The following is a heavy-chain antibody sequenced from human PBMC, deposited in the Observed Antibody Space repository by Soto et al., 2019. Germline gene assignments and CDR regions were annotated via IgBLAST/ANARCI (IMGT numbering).Heavy chain of an antibody. J-gene: IGHJ5*02. CDR2: ISRDGNAI. Sequence: GGSLRLSCAASGFIFSDYYMSWIRQAPGKGLEWLAYISRDGNAIFYADSVIGRFTVSRDNAKNSLFLQMDDLRAEDTAMFFCVRGAEMSSLTKWFDPWGQGTLVTVSS. CDR1: GFIFSDYY. D-gene: IGHD1-1*01. V-gene: IGHV3-11*01. CDR3: VRGAEMSSLTKWFDP.